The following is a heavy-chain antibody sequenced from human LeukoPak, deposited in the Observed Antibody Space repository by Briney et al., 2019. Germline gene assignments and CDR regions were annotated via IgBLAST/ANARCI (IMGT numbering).Heavy chain of an antibody. CDR1: GFTFSSYS. V-gene: IGHV3-21*01. CDR3: ARDTSSGYYYYYGMDV. CDR2: ISSSSSYI. Sequence: GGSLRLSCAASGFTFSSYSMNWVRQAPGKGLEWVSSISSSSSYIYYADSVKGRFTIPRDNAKNSLYLQMNSLRAEDTAVYYCARDTSSGYYYYYGMDVWGQGTTVTVSS. J-gene: IGHJ6*02. D-gene: IGHD6-19*01.